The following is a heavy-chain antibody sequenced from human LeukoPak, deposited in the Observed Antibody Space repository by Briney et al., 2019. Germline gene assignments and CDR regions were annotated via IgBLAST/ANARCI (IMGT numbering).Heavy chain of an antibody. Sequence: SETLSLTCAVYGGSFSGYYWSWIRQPPGKGLEWIGEISHSGSTNYNPSLKSRVTISVDTSKNQFSLKLSSVTAADTAVYYCARADSSGWYPGYYFDYWGQGTLVTVSS. CDR1: GGSFSGYY. D-gene: IGHD6-19*01. CDR2: ISHSGST. V-gene: IGHV4-34*01. CDR3: ARADSSGWYPGYYFDY. J-gene: IGHJ4*02.